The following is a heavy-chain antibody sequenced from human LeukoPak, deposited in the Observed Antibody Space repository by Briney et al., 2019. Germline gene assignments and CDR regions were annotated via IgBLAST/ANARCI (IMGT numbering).Heavy chain of an antibody. Sequence: SETLSLTCAVYGGSISSYYWSWIRQPPGKGLEWIGYIYYSGSTNYNPSLKSRVTISVDTSKNQFSLKLSSVTAADTAVYYCARGHGSGFPYYYYYMDVWGKGTTVTISS. CDR2: IYYSGST. V-gene: IGHV4-59*01. D-gene: IGHD3-10*01. J-gene: IGHJ6*03. CDR3: ARGHGSGFPYYYYYMDV. CDR1: GGSISSYY.